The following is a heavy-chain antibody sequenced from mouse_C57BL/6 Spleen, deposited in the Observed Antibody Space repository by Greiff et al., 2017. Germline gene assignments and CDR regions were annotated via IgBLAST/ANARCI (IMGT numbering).Heavy chain of an antibody. CDR3: ARSYYDYDGTWFAY. CDR1: GFTFSSYA. D-gene: IGHD2-4*01. J-gene: IGHJ3*01. V-gene: IGHV5-4*03. CDR2: ISDGGSYT. Sequence: EVNLVESGGGLVKPGGSLKLSCAASGFTFSSYAMSWVRQTPEKRLEWVATISDGGSYTYYPDNVKGRFTISRDNAKNNLYLQMSHLKAEDTAMYYCARSYYDYDGTWFAYWGQGTLVTVSA.